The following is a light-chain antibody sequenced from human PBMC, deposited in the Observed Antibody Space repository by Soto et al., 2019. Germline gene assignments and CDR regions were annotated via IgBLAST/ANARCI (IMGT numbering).Light chain of an antibody. J-gene: IGLJ2*01. Sequence: QSALTQPPSASGSPGQSVTISCTGTSSDVGGYNYVSWYQLHPGKAPKLIIYEVGKLPAGVPDHFSGYKSGNTASLTVSGLEADDEDGYCGNSFGGSNHVRFGGGIKLTVL. CDR1: SSDVGGYNY. V-gene: IGLV2-8*01. CDR2: EVG. CDR3: NSFGGSNHVR.